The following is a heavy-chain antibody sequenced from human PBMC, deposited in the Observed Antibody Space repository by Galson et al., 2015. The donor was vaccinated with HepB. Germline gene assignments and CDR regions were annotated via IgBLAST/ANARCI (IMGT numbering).Heavy chain of an antibody. V-gene: IGHV3-7*01. CDR2: IKYDGSQK. J-gene: IGHJ6*02. D-gene: IGHD1-26*01. CDR1: GSTFRTSW. Sequence: SLRLSCAASGSTFRTSWLAWVRQAPGKGLEWVANIKYDGSQKYYVGSVKGRFTISRDNAKNSLYLQMDSLRAEDTAVYYCVRDPSDYYGIDVWGQGTTVTVSS. CDR3: VRDPSDYYGIDV.